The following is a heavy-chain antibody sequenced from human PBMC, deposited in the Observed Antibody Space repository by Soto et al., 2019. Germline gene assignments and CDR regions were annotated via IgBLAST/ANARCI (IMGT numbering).Heavy chain of an antibody. CDR1: GDSVSTSGFY. V-gene: IGHV4-31*03. J-gene: IGHJ4*02. CDR2: IHYSGNT. Sequence: QVQLQESGPGLVKPSQTLSLSCTVSGDSVSTSGFYWNWIRHHPGKGLEWIGYIHYSGNTYYNPSLKSRVTISLDTSQNQFSLKLSSVTAADAAVYYCAREMELLGEKDRGNWGQGTLVIVSS. CDR3: AREMELLGEKDRGN. D-gene: IGHD1-7*01.